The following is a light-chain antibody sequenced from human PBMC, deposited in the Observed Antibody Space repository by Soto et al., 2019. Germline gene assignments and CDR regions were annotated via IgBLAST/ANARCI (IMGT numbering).Light chain of an antibody. CDR2: DGS. CDR3: QVWDNNGGHNYV. V-gene: IGLV3-21*02. Sequence: SYDLTRPPSVSVAPGQTARITCGGNNIGIYSVHWYQQRPGQAPVLVVYDGSDRPSGIPERFSGSNSGNTATLTIGRVEAADEADYYCQVWDNNGGHNYVFGTGTKVTVL. CDR1: NIGIYS. J-gene: IGLJ1*01.